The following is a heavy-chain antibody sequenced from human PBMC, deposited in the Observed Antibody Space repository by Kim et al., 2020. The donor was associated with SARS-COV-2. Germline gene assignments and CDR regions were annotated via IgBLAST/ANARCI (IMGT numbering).Heavy chain of an antibody. J-gene: IGHJ6*02. CDR2: IMPIFGTT. CDR1: GDTFSNYA. CDR3: ATPTGNMDV. V-gene: IGHV1-69*13. Sequence: SVKVSCKASGDTFSNYAISWVRQAPGQGLEWMGEIMPIFGTTKYAEKFQDRFTITADGSTNTAYMELSRLRSDDTAVYYCATPTGNMDVWGQGTTISVSS. D-gene: IGHD2-15*01.